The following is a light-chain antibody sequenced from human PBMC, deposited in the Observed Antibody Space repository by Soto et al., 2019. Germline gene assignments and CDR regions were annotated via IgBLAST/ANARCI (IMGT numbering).Light chain of an antibody. CDR1: QSVFHNSKKRNY. CDR3: QQLKGVSIT. J-gene: IGKJ4*01. CDR2: WAS. Sequence: DIVMTQSPDSLAVSLGERATIKCKSSQSVFHNSKKRNYLGWYQQKPGQPPKLIFNWASARESWVPDRFSGSLSGTDIAITITSLEIKDLVVYYCQQLKGVSITLRGGIKVDIK. V-gene: IGKV4-1*01.